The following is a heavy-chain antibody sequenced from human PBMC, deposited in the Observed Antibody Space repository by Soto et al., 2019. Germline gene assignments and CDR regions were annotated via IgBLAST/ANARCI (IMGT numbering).Heavy chain of an antibody. CDR2: MSYDGSDK. Sequence: QVQLVESGGGVVQPGKSLRLSCAASAFTFSNYTMHWVRQAPGKGLEWVALMSYDGSDKYYADAVKGRFTISRDNSKNTLYLKMDSLRVDDTALYYCAGRSGSSDYWGQGTLVTVSS. D-gene: IGHD3-10*01. CDR1: AFTFSNYT. J-gene: IGHJ4*02. CDR3: AGRSGSSDY. V-gene: IGHV3-30*04.